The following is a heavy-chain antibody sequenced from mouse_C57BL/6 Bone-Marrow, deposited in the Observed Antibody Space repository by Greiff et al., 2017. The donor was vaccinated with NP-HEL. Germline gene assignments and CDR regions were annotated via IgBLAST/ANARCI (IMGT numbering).Heavy chain of an antibody. CDR1: GYTFTSYW. D-gene: IGHD2-1*01. CDR3: ARSGPYLLSYAMDY. J-gene: IGHJ4*01. Sequence: VQLQQPGAELVMPGASVKLSCKASGYTFTSYWMHWVKQRPGQGLEWIGEIDPSDSYTNYNQKFKGKSTLTVDKSSSTAYMQLSSLTSEDSAVYYCARSGPYLLSYAMDYWGQGTSVTVSS. V-gene: IGHV1-69*01. CDR2: IDPSDSYT.